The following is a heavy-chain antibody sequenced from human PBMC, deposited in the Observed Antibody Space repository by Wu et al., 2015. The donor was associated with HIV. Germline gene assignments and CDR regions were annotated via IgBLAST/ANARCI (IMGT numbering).Heavy chain of an antibody. Sequence: VQLFQSGGEVKKPGASVKVACKASGYIFNDFGIHWVRQAPGQGLEWIGWISAQNGNTNYAPKFQGRVTMTTDVSSSTAYMELRSLRSDDTAFYFCARGHYYDTSSSPMYWGLEPWSPSPQ. CDR2: ISAQNGNT. D-gene: IGHD3-22*01. V-gene: IGHV1-18*01. CDR1: GYIFNDFG. CDR3: ARGHYYDTSSSPMY. J-gene: IGHJ4*01.